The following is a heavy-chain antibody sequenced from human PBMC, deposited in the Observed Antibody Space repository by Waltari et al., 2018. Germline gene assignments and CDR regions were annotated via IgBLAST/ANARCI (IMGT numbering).Heavy chain of an antibody. D-gene: IGHD4-17*01. CDR2: IYYDGTA. CDR1: GGSLSGSFYY. V-gene: IGHV4-39*07. CDR3: VRDRGLRTFFDH. J-gene: IGHJ4*02. Sequence: QVQLQESGPGLVKPSATLSLTCSRSGGSLSGSFYYWGWSRQPPGKGLEYIGSIYYDGTAFYNPALKTPVTISVDTSYNQFSLKMKSVTAADTAMYFCVRDRGLRTFFDHWGQGTLVTVSS.